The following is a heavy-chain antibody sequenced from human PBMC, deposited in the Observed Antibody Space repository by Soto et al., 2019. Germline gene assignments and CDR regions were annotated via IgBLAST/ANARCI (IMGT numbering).Heavy chain of an antibody. Sequence: PGGSLRLSCAASGFTFSSYWMRCVRQAPGKGLECVANIKQAGSEKYYVDSVKGRFTISRDNAKNSLYLQMNSLRAEDTAVYYCARDRGIAAAGRMDVWGQGTTVTVSS. CDR3: ARDRGIAAAGRMDV. CDR1: GFTFSSYW. V-gene: IGHV3-7*01. CDR2: IKQAGSEK. D-gene: IGHD6-13*01. J-gene: IGHJ6*01.